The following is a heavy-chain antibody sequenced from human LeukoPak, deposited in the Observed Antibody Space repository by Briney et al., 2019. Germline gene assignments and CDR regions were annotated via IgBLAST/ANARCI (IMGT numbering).Heavy chain of an antibody. CDR2: IIPIFGTA. J-gene: IGHJ6*02. D-gene: IGHD6-19*01. CDR1: GGTFSSYA. Sequence: ASVKVSCKASGGTFSSYAISWVRQAPGQGLEWMGGIIPIFGTANYAQKFQGRVTITADESTSTAYMELSSLRSEDTAVYYCARGYSSGWRGPYGMDVRGQGTTVTVSS. CDR3: ARGYSSGWRGPYGMDV. V-gene: IGHV1-69*13.